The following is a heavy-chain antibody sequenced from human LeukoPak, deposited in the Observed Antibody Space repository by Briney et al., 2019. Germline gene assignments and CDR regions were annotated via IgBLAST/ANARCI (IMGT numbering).Heavy chain of an antibody. CDR1: GGSISSYY. Sequence: PSETLSLTCTVSGGSISSYYWSWIRQPPGKGLEWIGYIYYSGSTNYNPSLKSRVTISVDTSKNQFSLKLSSVTAADTAVYYCARDSSYCGGDCCSFDYWGQGTLVTVSS. CDR3: ARDSSYCGGDCCSFDY. CDR2: IYYSGST. V-gene: IGHV4-59*01. J-gene: IGHJ4*02. D-gene: IGHD2-21*02.